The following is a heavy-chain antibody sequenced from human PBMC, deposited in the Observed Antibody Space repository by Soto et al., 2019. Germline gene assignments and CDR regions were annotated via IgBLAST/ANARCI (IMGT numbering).Heavy chain of an antibody. CDR3: ARDYYRFNSGYGFSMDV. V-gene: IGHV3-30-3*01. CDR1: TFTFRSYA. CDR2: ISYDGSNK. J-gene: IGHJ6*02. D-gene: IGHD5-12*01. Sequence: QVQLVESGGGVVQPGRSLRLSCAASTFTFRSYAMHWVRQAPGKGLEWVAVISYDGSNKYYADSVKGRFTISRDNSKNTLYLQMNSLRAEDTAVYYCARDYYRFNSGYGFSMDVWGQGTTVTVSS.